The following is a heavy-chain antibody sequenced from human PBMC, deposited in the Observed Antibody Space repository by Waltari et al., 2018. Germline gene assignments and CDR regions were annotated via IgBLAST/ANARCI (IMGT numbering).Heavy chain of an antibody. CDR1: GYSFTSYW. V-gene: IGHV5-51*03. CDR3: ARGGFGVGPFDY. Sequence: EVQLVQSGAEVKKPGESLKISCKASGYSFTSYWVGWVRQMPGKGLEWMGILYPCDSDTRYSPSFQGQVTISVDKSITTAYVQWSSLKASDTAIYYCARGGFGVGPFDYWGQGALVTVSS. D-gene: IGHD3-10*01. J-gene: IGHJ4*02. CDR2: LYPCDSDT.